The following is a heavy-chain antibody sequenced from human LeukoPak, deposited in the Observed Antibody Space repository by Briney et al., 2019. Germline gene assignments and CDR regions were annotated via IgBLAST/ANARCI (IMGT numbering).Heavy chain of an antibody. CDR3: ATELEVGANNPWVPFYY. CDR1: GYTLTELS. J-gene: IGHJ4*02. Sequence: ASVKVSCKISGYTLTELSMHWVRQAPGKGLEWMGGLDPEDGETIYTQKFQGRVTMTEDTSTDTAYMELSSLRSEDTAVYYCATELEVGANNPWVPFYYWGQGTLVTVSS. CDR2: LDPEDGET. D-gene: IGHD1-26*01. V-gene: IGHV1-24*01.